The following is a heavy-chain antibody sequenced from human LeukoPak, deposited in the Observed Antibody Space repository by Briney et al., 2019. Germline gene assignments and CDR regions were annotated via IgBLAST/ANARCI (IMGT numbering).Heavy chain of an antibody. CDR2: IYHSGST. V-gene: IGHV4-38-2*02. D-gene: IGHD3-16*02. CDR3: ARAYYDYVWGSYRVNLFDY. Sequence: SETLSLTCTVSGYSISSGYYWGWIRQPPGKGLEWIGSIYHSGSTYYNPSLKSRATISVDTSKNQFSLKLSSVTAADTAVYYCARAYYDYVWGSYRVNLFDYWGQGTLVTVSS. CDR1: GYSISSGYY. J-gene: IGHJ4*02.